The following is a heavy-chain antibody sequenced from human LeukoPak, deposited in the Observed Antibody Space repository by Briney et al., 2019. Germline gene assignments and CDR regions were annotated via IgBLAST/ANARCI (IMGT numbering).Heavy chain of an antibody. CDR3: ARVRATGAHDC. V-gene: IGHV4-34*01. Sequence: PSETLSLTCAAYGGSFSGYYWSWIRQPPGKGLEWIGEINHSASTNYNPSLKSRVTISVDTSKNQFSPKLSSVTAADTAVYYCARVRATGAHDCWGQGTLVTVSS. J-gene: IGHJ4*02. CDR1: GGSFSGYY. CDR2: INHSAST. D-gene: IGHD7-27*01.